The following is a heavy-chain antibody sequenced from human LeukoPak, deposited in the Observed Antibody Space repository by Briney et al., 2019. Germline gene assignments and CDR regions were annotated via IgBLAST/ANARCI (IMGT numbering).Heavy chain of an antibody. D-gene: IGHD5-24*01. V-gene: IGHV1-3*01. J-gene: IGHJ4*02. CDR3: ARGPATRGYFDY. CDR1: GYTFTSYA. Sequence: ASVKVSCKASGYTFTSYAMHWVRQAPGQRLEWMGWINAGNGNTKYSQKFQGRVTITRDTSASTAYMELSSLRSEDTAVYYCARGPATRGYFDYWGQGTLVTVSS. CDR2: INAGNGNT.